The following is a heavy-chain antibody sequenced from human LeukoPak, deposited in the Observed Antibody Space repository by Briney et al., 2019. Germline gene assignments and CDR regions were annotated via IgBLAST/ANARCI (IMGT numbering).Heavy chain of an antibody. J-gene: IGHJ4*02. CDR1: GFTFSSTW. D-gene: IGHD6-13*01. CDR2: IESDGRRT. CDR3: ARDWYLAIDY. Sequence: LPGGSLRLSCAASGFTFSSTWMHWVRQVPGKELVWVARIESDGRRTTYAESVKGRFTISRDNAKNTLYLEMNSLRVEDTAVYYCARDWYLAIDYWGQGTLVTVSS. V-gene: IGHV3-74*03.